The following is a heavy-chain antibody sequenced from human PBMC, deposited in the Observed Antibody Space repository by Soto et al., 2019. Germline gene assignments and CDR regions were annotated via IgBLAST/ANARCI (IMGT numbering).Heavy chain of an antibody. CDR2: INHSGST. Sequence: SETLSLTCAVYGGSFSGYYWSWIRQPPGKGLEWIGEINHSGSTNYNPSLKSRVTISVDTSKNQFSLKLSSVTAADTAVYYCASLRITMVRGVIRSGYYFDYWGQGTLVTVSS. CDR1: GGSFSGYY. CDR3: ASLRITMVRGVIRSGYYFDY. J-gene: IGHJ4*02. V-gene: IGHV4-34*01. D-gene: IGHD3-10*01.